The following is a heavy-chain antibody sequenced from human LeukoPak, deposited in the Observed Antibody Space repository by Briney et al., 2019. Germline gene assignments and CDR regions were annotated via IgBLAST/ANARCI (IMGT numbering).Heavy chain of an antibody. J-gene: IGHJ6*02. Sequence: PGRSLRLSCAASGFTFSSYVMHWVRQAPGKGLEWVAVISYDGSNKYYADSVKGRFTISRDNSKNTLYLQMNSLRAEDTAVYYCARGASHDFWSGYAARYYYYGMDVWGQGTTVTVSS. CDR1: GFTFSSYV. CDR2: ISYDGSNK. D-gene: IGHD3-3*01. CDR3: ARGASHDFWSGYAARYYYYGMDV. V-gene: IGHV3-30*03.